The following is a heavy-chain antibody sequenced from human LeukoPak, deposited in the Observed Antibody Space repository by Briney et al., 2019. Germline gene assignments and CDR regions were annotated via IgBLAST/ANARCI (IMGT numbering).Heavy chain of an antibody. V-gene: IGHV3-66*01. CDR2: IYSGGST. J-gene: IGHJ3*02. D-gene: IGHD3-22*01. CDR1: GFTVSSNY. Sequence: PGGSLRLSCAASGFTVSSNYMSWVRQAPGKGLEWVSMIYSGGSTYYADSVKGRFTISRDNSKNTLDLQMNSLRAEDTAVYYCARVLHYYDSSGPRLDAFDIWGQGTMVTVSS. CDR3: ARVLHYYDSSGPRLDAFDI.